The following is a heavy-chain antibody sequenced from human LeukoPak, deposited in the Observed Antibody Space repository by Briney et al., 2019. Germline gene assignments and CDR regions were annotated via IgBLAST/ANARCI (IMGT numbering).Heavy chain of an antibody. CDR1: GYTFTSYY. J-gene: IGHJ3*02. D-gene: IGHD1-1*01. Sequence: ASVKVSCKASGYTFTSYYMHWVRQAPGQGLEWMGIINPSGGSTSYAQKFQGRVTMTRDMSTSTVYTELSSLRSEDTAVYYCARTTHRGHDAFDIWGRGTMVTVSS. V-gene: IGHV1-46*01. CDR2: INPSGGST. CDR3: ARTTHRGHDAFDI.